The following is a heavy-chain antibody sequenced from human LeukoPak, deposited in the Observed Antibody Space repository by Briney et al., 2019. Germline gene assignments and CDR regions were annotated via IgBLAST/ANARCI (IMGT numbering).Heavy chain of an antibody. Sequence: ASVKVSCKASGFIFTSYDFNWVRQATGQGLEWMGWMNPNSGNTGYAQKFQGRVTITRNTSITTASMELSSLRSEDTAVYYCARGIAATGHFDYWGQGTLVTVSS. J-gene: IGHJ4*02. D-gene: IGHD6-13*01. CDR3: ARGIAATGHFDY. CDR1: GFIFTSYD. V-gene: IGHV1-8*03. CDR2: MNPNSGNT.